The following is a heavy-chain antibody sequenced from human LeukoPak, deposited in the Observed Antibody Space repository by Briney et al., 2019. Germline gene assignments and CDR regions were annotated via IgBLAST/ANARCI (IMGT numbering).Heavy chain of an antibody. J-gene: IGHJ6*02. Sequence: ASVKVSCKASGYTFTSYGISWVRQAPGQGLEWMGWMNPNSSNTGYAQKFQGRVTMTRDTSISTAYMELSRLRSDDTAVYYCAIESGYDYYYGMDVWGQGTTVTVSS. CDR3: AIESGYDYYYGMDV. CDR1: GYTFTSYG. D-gene: IGHD5-12*01. V-gene: IGHV1-8*02. CDR2: MNPNSSNT.